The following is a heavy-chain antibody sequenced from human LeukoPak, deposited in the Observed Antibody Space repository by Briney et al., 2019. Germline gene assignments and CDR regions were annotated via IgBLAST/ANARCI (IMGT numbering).Heavy chain of an antibody. CDR3: ARVEVKGRWLQLSGYFDY. CDR2: IYHSGST. Sequence: NPSETLSLTCTVSGYSISSGYYWGWIRQPLGKGLEWIGIIYHSGSTYYNPSRKSRVTISVDTSKKQFSLKLSSVTAADTAVYYCARVEVKGRWLQLSGYFDYWGQGTLVTVSS. D-gene: IGHD5-24*01. J-gene: IGHJ4*02. V-gene: IGHV4-38-2*02. CDR1: GYSISSGYY.